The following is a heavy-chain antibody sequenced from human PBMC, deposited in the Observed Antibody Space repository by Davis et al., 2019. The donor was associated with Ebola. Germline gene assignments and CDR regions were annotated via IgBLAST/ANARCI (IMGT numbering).Heavy chain of an antibody. CDR3: ARDQWLTPYYFDY. J-gene: IGHJ4*02. D-gene: IGHD6-19*01. V-gene: IGHV1-69*13. Sequence: SVKVSCKASGGTFSSYAISWVRQAPGQGLEWMGGIIPIFGTANYAQKFQGRVTITADESTSTAYMELSSLRSEDTAVYYCARDQWLTPYYFDYWGQGTLVTVSS. CDR2: IIPIFGTA. CDR1: GGTFSSYA.